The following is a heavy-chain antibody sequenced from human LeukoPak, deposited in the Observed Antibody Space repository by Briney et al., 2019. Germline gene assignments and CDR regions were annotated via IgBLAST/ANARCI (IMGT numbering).Heavy chain of an antibody. CDR2: ISYDGRQN. Sequence: GRSLRLSCAASGFTFSTYAMNWVRQAPGKGLEWVAVISYDGRQNYYADSVKGRFTISRDNSKNTLYLQMNSLRAEDTAVYYCAKDDSSGYHDAFDIWGQGTMVTVSS. CDR1: GFTFSTYA. D-gene: IGHD3-22*01. CDR3: AKDDSSGYHDAFDI. J-gene: IGHJ3*02. V-gene: IGHV3-30*04.